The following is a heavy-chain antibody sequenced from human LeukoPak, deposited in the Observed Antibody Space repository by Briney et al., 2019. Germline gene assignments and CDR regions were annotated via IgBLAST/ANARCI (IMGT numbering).Heavy chain of an antibody. CDR2: VDTSGST. CDR1: DGSISSAYR. J-gene: IGHJ3*01. Sequence: SQTLSLTCTVSDGSISSAYRWTWIRQSAGKGLEWIGRVDTSGSTKYNPSLKSRDTISLDTSKNQFSLRLTSVTAADTAVYYCTSGEYTQGSDVWGQGTMVTVTS. V-gene: IGHV4-61*02. CDR3: TSGEYTQGSDV. D-gene: IGHD4-17*01.